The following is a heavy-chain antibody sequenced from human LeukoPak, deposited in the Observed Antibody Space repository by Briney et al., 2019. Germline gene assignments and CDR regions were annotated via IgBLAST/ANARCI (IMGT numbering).Heavy chain of an antibody. J-gene: IGHJ3*02. D-gene: IGHD4-17*01. CDR2: INTDGSSA. CDR3: AKAREYGDYVSAFDI. V-gene: IGHV3-74*01. CDR1: GFTFSTYW. Sequence: GGSLRLSCAASGFTFSTYWMHWARQAPGKGLMWVSRINTDGSSATYADSVKGRFTISRDNANNMLYLQMNSLRAEDAAVYYCAKAREYGDYVSAFDIWGQGTMVTVSS.